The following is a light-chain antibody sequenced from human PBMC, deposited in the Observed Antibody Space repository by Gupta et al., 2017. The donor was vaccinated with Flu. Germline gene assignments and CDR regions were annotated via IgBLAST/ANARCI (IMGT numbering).Light chain of an antibody. J-gene: IGLJ3*02. CDR3: QSYDSSLSGWV. CDR1: SSNIGAGYD. Sequence: QSVLTQPPSVLAAPGQRVTICCTGSSSNIGAGYDVHWYQQLPGPAPRLLIYGNSNGPSGVPDRFSGSKSGTSASLAITGLQAEDEADYYCQSYDSSLSGWVFGGGTKLTVL. CDR2: GNS. V-gene: IGLV1-40*01.